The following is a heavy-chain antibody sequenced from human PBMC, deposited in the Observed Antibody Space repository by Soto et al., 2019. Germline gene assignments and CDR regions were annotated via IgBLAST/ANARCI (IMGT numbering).Heavy chain of an antibody. CDR1: GSSINSSGYY. D-gene: IGHD3-3*02. Sequence: PSETQSLTCTVSGSSINSSGYYWGWIRQPPGKGLEWIGSMFYGVSTYYNPSLKSRVTVSVDTSKNQFSLNLRSVTAADTAVYYCARLPSRHLVDYWGQGTLVTVSS. CDR2: MFYGVST. J-gene: IGHJ4*02. CDR3: ARLPSRHLVDY. V-gene: IGHV4-39*01.